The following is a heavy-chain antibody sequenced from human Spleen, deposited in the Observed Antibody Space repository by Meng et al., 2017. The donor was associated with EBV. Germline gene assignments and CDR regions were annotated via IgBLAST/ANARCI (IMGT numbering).Heavy chain of an antibody. D-gene: IGHD5-18*01. V-gene: IGHV1-69*01. CDR3: ARESGRGYSSDY. CDR2: IIPMFGAP. Sequence: QVQVEESGAGVKKPGPSVKVSCKASGGTFRNSAISWVRQAPGQGLEWMGGIIPMFGAPDYAQRFQDRVTITADESTSTVYMELNSLRSEDTAVYYCARESGRGYSSDYWGQGTLVTVSS. J-gene: IGHJ4*02. CDR1: GGTFRNSA.